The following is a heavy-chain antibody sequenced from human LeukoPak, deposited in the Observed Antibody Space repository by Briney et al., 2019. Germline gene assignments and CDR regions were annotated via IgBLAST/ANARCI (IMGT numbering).Heavy chain of an antibody. J-gene: IGHJ4*02. Sequence: PGGSPRLSCAASGFTFSSYAMNWVRQAPGKGLEWVSSFGGNGGNTYYADSVRGRFSISRDNSKNTLYLQMNSLRAEDTAIYFCAKSLNWNFESWGRGTLVTVAS. V-gene: IGHV3-23*01. CDR3: AKSLNWNFES. CDR1: GFTFSSYA. D-gene: IGHD1-1*01. CDR2: FGGNGGNT.